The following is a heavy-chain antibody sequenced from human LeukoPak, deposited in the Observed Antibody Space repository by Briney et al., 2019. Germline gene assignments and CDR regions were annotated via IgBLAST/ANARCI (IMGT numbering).Heavy chain of an antibody. Sequence: GGSLRLSCAASGFTFSSYGMHWVRQAPDKGLEWVAVISYDGSNKYYADSVKGRFTISRDNSKNTLYLQMNSLRAEDTAVYYCAKDRIAVAGVFDYWGQGTLVTVSS. V-gene: IGHV3-30*18. D-gene: IGHD6-19*01. CDR1: GFTFSSYG. CDR2: ISYDGSNK. J-gene: IGHJ4*02. CDR3: AKDRIAVAGVFDY.